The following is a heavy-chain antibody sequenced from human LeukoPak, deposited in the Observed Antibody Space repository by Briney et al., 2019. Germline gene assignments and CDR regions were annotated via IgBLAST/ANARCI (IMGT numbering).Heavy chain of an antibody. CDR2: ISGSGGST. Sequence: PGGSLRLSCAASGFTFSSYAMSRVRQAPGKGLEWVSAISGSGGSTYYADSVKGRFTISRDNSKNTLYLQMNSLRAEDTAVYYCAKDGLNYDFWSGYYPLGAFDIWGQGTMVTVSS. CDR3: AKDGLNYDFWSGYYPLGAFDI. CDR1: GFTFSSYA. D-gene: IGHD3-3*01. J-gene: IGHJ3*02. V-gene: IGHV3-23*01.